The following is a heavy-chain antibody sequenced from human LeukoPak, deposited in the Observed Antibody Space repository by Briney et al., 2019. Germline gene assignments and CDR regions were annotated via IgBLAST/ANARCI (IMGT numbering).Heavy chain of an antibody. CDR2: IYYSGST. CDR3: ARESLSDYYGSGSFSS. V-gene: IGHV4-59*01. Sequence: SETLSLTCSVSGGSIRSYYWSWIRQPPGKGLEWIGYIYYSGSTDYNPSLKSRVGILLDTSKNQVSLKLSSVTAADTAVYYCARESLSDYYGSGSFSSWSQGTLVTVSS. CDR1: GGSIRSYY. D-gene: IGHD3-10*01. J-gene: IGHJ5*02.